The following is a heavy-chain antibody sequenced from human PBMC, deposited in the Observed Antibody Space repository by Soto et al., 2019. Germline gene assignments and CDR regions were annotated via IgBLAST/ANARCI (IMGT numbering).Heavy chain of an antibody. CDR1: GGSVSSGSYY. CDR3: ARDGLRSHYFDY. Sequence: SETLSLTCTVSGGSVSSGSYYWSWIRQPPGKGLEWIGYIYYSGSTNYNPSLKSRVTISVDTSKNQFSLKLSSVTAADTAVYYCARDGLRSHYFDYWGQGTLVTVS. D-gene: IGHD5-12*01. J-gene: IGHJ4*02. CDR2: IYYSGST. V-gene: IGHV4-61*01.